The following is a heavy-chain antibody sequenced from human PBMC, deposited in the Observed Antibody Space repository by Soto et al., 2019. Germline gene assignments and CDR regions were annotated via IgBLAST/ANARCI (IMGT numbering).Heavy chain of an antibody. CDR3: ARGSKGDTPYHCSSTSCYRDDAFDI. CDR1: GYTFTSYG. D-gene: IGHD2-2*01. CDR2: ISPNNGNT. V-gene: IGHV1-18*01. J-gene: IGHJ3*02. Sequence: ASVKVSCKASGYTFTSYGISWVRQAPGQGLEWMGWISPNNGNTNYAQKLQGRVTMTTDTSISTAYMELSRLRSDDTAVYYCARGSKGDTPYHCSSTSCYRDDAFDIWGQGTMVTVSS.